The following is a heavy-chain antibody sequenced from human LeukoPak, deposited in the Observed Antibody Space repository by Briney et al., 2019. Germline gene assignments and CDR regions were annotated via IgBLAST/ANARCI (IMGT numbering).Heavy chain of an antibody. Sequence: GGSLRLSCAASGFTFSSYAMSWVRRAPGKGLEWVSAISGSGGSTYYADSVKGRFTISRDNSKNTLFLQMNSLRAEDTAVYYCAKSSVGRTTVTTYFDYWGQGTLVTVSS. J-gene: IGHJ4*02. V-gene: IGHV3-23*01. CDR3: AKSSVGRTTVTTYFDY. CDR1: GFTFSSYA. D-gene: IGHD4-17*01. CDR2: ISGSGGST.